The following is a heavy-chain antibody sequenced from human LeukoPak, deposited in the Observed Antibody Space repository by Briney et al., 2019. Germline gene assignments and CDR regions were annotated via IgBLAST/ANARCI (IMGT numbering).Heavy chain of an antibody. CDR3: ARSSDSSGYYDYFDY. Sequence: GECLKISCNVSGCSFTSYWIGWVRQMPGKGLEWMAIIYPGDSDTRYSPSLQGQVTISADKSISTAYLQWSSLKASDTAMYYCARSSDSSGYYDYFDYWGQGTLVTVSS. V-gene: IGHV5-51*01. CDR2: IYPGDSDT. D-gene: IGHD3-22*01. J-gene: IGHJ4*02. CDR1: GCSFTSYW.